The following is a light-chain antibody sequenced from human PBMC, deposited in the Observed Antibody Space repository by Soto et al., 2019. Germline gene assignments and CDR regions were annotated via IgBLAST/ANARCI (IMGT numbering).Light chain of an antibody. J-gene: IGKJ4*01. Sequence: EIVLTQSPATLSLSPGNRATLSCRASESVSRYLAWYQQKPGQAPRLLIYDASSRAAGIPARFSGSGSGTDFTLTITSLEPEEFAVYYCQQRSDWPSTFGGGNKVEIK. CDR3: QQRSDWPST. V-gene: IGKV3-11*01. CDR1: ESVSRY. CDR2: DAS.